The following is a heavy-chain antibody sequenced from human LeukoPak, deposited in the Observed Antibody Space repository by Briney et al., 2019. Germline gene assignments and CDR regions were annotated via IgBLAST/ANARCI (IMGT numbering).Heavy chain of an antibody. Sequence: GGSLRPSCAASGFTFSDYYMSWIRQAPGKGLEWVSYISSSGSTIYYADSVKGRFTISRDNAKNSLYLQMNSLRAEDTAVYYCARLRSSSFYYYYMDVWGKGTTVTVSS. CDR1: GFTFSDYY. V-gene: IGHV3-11*01. J-gene: IGHJ6*03. D-gene: IGHD6-6*01. CDR2: ISSSGSTI. CDR3: ARLRSSSFYYYYMDV.